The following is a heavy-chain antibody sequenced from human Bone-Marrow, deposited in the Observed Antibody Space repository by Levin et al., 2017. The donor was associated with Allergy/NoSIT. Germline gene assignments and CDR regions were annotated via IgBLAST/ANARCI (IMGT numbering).Heavy chain of an antibody. CDR1: GFTLRNYW. D-gene: IGHD6-19*01. CDR3: ASSGGSGWSREDTWFDP. V-gene: IGHV3-7*01. Sequence: GESLKISCAASGFTLRNYWMSWVRQAPGKGLEWVANIKQDESEKYYVGSVKGRFTISRDNAKNSLFLQMNSLRVEDTAVYYCASSGGSGWSREDTWFDPWGQGTLVTVSS. CDR2: IKQDESEK. J-gene: IGHJ5*02.